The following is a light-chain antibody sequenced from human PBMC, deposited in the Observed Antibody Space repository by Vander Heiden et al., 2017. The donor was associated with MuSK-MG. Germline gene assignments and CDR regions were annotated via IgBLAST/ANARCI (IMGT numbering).Light chain of an antibody. CDR1: RLGDKY. CDR2: QDT. V-gene: IGLV3-1*01. Sequence: SSDLSQPPSVSVSPGQTVSITCSGDRLGDKYASWYQQRPGQSPVLVIYQDTKRPSGIPERFSGFNSGNTATLTISGTQALDEADYYCQAWDSSTYVFGTGTKVIVL. CDR3: QAWDSSTYV. J-gene: IGLJ1*01.